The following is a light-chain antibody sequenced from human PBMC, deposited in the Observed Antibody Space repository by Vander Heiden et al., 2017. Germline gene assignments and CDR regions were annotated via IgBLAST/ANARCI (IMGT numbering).Light chain of an antibody. Sequence: DIQLTQSPSSLSASVGDTVTMTCQASQDINNYLNWYQQKPGKAPKLLIYDASSLETGVPSRFGGSGSGTDFTLTIVSLQPEDLATYYCQQVDYVPNTFGQGTKVEIK. J-gene: IGKJ2*01. CDR3: QQVDYVPNT. CDR2: DAS. V-gene: IGKV1-33*01. CDR1: QDINNY.